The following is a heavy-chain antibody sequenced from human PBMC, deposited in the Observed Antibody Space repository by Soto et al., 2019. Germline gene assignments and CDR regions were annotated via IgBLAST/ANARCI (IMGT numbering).Heavy chain of an antibody. CDR1: GYTFTSYY. D-gene: IGHD6-19*01. CDR2: MNPNSGNT. J-gene: IGHJ3*02. Sequence: ASVKVSCKASGYTFTSYYINWVRQATGQGLEWMGWMNPNSGNTGYAQKFQGRVTMTRNTSISTAYMELSSLRSEDTAVYYCARQRMSSGFDAFDIWGQGTMVTVSS. CDR3: ARQRMSSGFDAFDI. V-gene: IGHV1-8*01.